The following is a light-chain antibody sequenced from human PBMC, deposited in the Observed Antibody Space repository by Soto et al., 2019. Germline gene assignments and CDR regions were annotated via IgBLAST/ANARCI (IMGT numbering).Light chain of an antibody. V-gene: IGKV1-5*03. CDR3: QHYNTYSAT. Sequence: DIQMTQSPSTLSASVGDRVTITCRASQSFSGWLAWYQQKPGKAPKLPIYRASSLESGVPARFSGSESGTEFTLTISSLQPDVFATDYGQHYNTYSATFGQGPKVEIK. J-gene: IGKJ1*01. CDR1: QSFSGW. CDR2: RAS.